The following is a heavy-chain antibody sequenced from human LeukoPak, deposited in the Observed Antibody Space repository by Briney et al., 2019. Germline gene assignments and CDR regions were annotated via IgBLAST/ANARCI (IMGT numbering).Heavy chain of an antibody. D-gene: IGHD4-11*01. CDR3: AREYSNYAGWFDP. V-gene: IGHV1-69*13. CDR1: GYTFTGYY. CDR2: IIPIFGTA. J-gene: IGHJ5*02. Sequence: GASVKVSCKASGYTFTGYYMHWVRQAPGQGLEWMGGIIPIFGTANYAQKFQGRVTITADESTSTAYMELSSLRSEDTAVYYCAREYSNYAGWFDPWGQGTLVTVSS.